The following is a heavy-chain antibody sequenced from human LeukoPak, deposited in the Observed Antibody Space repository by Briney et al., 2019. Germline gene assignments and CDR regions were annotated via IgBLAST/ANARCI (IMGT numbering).Heavy chain of an antibody. J-gene: IGHJ4*02. Sequence: ASVTVSCKASGGTFSSYAISWVRQAPGQGLEWMGGIIPIFGTANYAQKFQGRVTITADESTSTAYMELSSLRSEDTAVYYCARDPTTIAVAGLDYWGQGTLVTVSS. D-gene: IGHD6-19*01. CDR2: IIPIFGTA. CDR3: ARDPTTIAVAGLDY. CDR1: GGTFSSYA. V-gene: IGHV1-69*13.